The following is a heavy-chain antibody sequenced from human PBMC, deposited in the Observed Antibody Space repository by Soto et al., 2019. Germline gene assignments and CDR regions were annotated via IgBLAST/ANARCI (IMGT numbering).Heavy chain of an antibody. CDR1: GGSIFSSDYY. J-gene: IGHJ4*02. V-gene: IGHV4-39*01. D-gene: IGHD2-15*01. Sequence: QLQLQESGPGLVKPSETLSLTCSVSGGSIFSSDYYWGWIRQAPGKGLEWIGSISYSGSTLHNPSLRSRVTISVDTRKSQFSLKLSSVTATDTAVYYCTRLVVVATSGYVGFDHWGQGTLVTVSS. CDR3: TRLVVVATSGYVGFDH. CDR2: ISYSGST.